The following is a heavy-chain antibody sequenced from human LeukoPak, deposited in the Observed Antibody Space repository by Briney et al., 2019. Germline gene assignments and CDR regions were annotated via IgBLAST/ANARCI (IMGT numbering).Heavy chain of an antibody. CDR2: ISYSGST. CDR3: ARGDDILTAN. CDR1: GGSISGYY. D-gene: IGHD3-9*01. V-gene: IGHV4-59*01. Sequence: SETLSLTCTVSGGSISGYYWSWIRQPPGKGLEWVGYISYSGSTNYNPSLKSRVTISVDTSKNQFSLKLSSVTAADTAIYYCARGDDILTANWGQGTLVTVSS. J-gene: IGHJ4*02.